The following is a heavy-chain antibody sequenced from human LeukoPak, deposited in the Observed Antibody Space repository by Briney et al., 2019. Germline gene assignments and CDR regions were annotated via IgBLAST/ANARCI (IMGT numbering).Heavy chain of an antibody. V-gene: IGHV3-11*01. CDR1: GFTFSTYY. Sequence: PGGSLRLSCAASGFTFSTYYMSWIRQAPGKGLEWLSYIGSGGNNINYADSVKGRLTISRDNAKNSLFLQINSLRAEDTAVYYCARECYGSFDYWGQGTVVTVSS. J-gene: IGHJ4*02. CDR2: IGSGGNNI. D-gene: IGHD3-10*01. CDR3: ARECYGSFDY.